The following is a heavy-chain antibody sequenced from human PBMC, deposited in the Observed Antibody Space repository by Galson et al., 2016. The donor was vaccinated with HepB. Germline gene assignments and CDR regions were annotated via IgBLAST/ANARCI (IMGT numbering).Heavy chain of an antibody. CDR2: TYYRSKWYN. D-gene: IGHD6-25*01. CDR1: GDSVSSNSAA. J-gene: IGHJ4*02. V-gene: IGHV6-1*01. CDR3: AGEGASGYALDY. Sequence: CAISGDSVSSNSAAWNWIRQSPSRGLERLGRTYYRSKWYNDYAESVKSRITINPDTSKNQFSLRLHSVTPDDTAFYYCAGEGASGYALDYWGQGTLVTVSS.